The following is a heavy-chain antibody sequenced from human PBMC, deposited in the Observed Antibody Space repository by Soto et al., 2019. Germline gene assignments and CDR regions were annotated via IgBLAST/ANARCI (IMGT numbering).Heavy chain of an antibody. Sequence: SGPTLVNPTQTLTLTCTFSGFSLSTSGVGVGWIRQPPGKALEWLALIYWDDDKRYSPSLKSRLTITKDTSKNQVVLTMTNMDPVDTATYYCAHNQREASIAAPYYYYYMDVWGKGTTVTVSS. CDR2: IYWDDDK. CDR3: AHNQREASIAAPYYYYYMDV. J-gene: IGHJ6*03. CDR1: GFSLSTSGVG. V-gene: IGHV2-5*02. D-gene: IGHD6-6*01.